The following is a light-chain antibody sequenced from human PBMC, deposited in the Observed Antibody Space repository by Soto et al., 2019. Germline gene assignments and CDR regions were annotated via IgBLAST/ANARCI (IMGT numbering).Light chain of an antibody. CDR1: SSNIGNNY. CDR3: GTWDSSLSAYV. CDR2: ENN. Sequence: QSALTQPPSMSAAPGQKVTISCSGSSSNIGNNYVSWYQQLPGTAPKLLIYENNKRPSGIPDRFSGSKSGTSATLGITGLQTGDEADYYCGTWDSSLSAYVFGTGTKLTVL. V-gene: IGLV1-51*02. J-gene: IGLJ1*01.